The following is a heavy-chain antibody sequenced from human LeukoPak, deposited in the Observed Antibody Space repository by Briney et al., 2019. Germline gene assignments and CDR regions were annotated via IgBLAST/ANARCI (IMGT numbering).Heavy chain of an antibody. Sequence: GGSLRLSCAASGFTFSSYGMHWVRQAPGKGLEWVAVISYDGSNKYYADSVKGRFTISRDNSKNTLYLQKNSLRAEDTAVYYCAKLSMSDAFDIWGQGTMVTVSS. CDR3: AKLSMSDAFDI. V-gene: IGHV3-30*18. CDR1: GFTFSSYG. J-gene: IGHJ3*02. CDR2: ISYDGSNK. D-gene: IGHD2/OR15-2a*01.